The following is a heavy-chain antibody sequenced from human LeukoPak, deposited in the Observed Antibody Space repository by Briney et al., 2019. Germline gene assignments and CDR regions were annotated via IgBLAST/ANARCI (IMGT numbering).Heavy chain of an antibody. J-gene: IGHJ4*02. CDR1: GTSISSGAYS. CDR3: ARTITIFGALGYFDY. D-gene: IGHD3-3*01. Sequence: SQTLSLTCPVSGTSISSGAYSWSWVRQHPGKGLEWIAYIYYSGNTYYNPSLKRRVTISVDTSKNQFSLKLSSVTAADTAVYYCARTITIFGALGYFDYWGQGTLVTVSS. V-gene: IGHV4-31*03. CDR2: IYYSGNT.